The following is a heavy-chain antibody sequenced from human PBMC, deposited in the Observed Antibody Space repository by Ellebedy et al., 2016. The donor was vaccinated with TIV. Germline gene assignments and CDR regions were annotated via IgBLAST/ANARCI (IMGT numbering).Heavy chain of an antibody. J-gene: IGHJ3*02. CDR3: ASGLGVRRMNAFDI. CDR2: MYYSGST. D-gene: IGHD2-8*02. Sequence: MPSETLSLTCTVSGVSISTSSYYWGWIRQPPGKGLEWIGSMYYSGSTYYNPSLKSRVTISVDTSKNQLSLKLSSVTAADTAMYYCASGLGVRRMNAFDIWGQGTMVTVSS. CDR1: GVSISTSSYY. V-gene: IGHV4-39*07.